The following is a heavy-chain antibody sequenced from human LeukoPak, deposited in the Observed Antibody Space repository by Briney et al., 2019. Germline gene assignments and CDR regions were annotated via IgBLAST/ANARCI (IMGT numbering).Heavy chain of an antibody. CDR1: GFTVSSNY. J-gene: IGHJ6*02. V-gene: IGHV3-53*01. CDR2: ISGTGGRT. Sequence: PGGSLRLSCAVSGFTVSSNYMSWVRQAPGKGLEWVSSISGTGGRTYSADSVKGRFTISRDNSKNTLYLQMKNLRVEHTAVYYCAKGLHGGVGYGVDVWGQGTTVSVSS. CDR3: AKGLHGGVGYGVDV. D-gene: IGHD3-16*01.